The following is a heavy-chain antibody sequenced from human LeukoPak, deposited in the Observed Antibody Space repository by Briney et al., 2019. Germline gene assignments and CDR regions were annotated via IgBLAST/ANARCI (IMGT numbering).Heavy chain of an antibody. CDR3: ARDLVYYDAFDI. Sequence: SETLSLTCTVSGDSISSSSYYWGWIRQPPGKGLEWIGSIYYSGSTYYTPSLKSRVTISIDTSKNQFSLKLSSVTAADTAVYYCARDLVYYDAFDIWGQGTMVTVSS. CDR2: IYYSGST. D-gene: IGHD2-21*01. J-gene: IGHJ3*02. V-gene: IGHV4-39*07. CDR1: GDSISSSSYY.